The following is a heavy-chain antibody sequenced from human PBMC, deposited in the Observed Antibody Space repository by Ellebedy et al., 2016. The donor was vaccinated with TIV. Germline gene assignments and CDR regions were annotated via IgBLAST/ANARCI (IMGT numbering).Heavy chain of an antibody. CDR2: IVVGSGNT. V-gene: IGHV1-58*02. CDR3: AAVRIDYGDYRGAFDI. D-gene: IGHD4-17*01. J-gene: IGHJ3*02. Sequence: AASVKVSCKASGFTFTSSAMQWVRQARGQRLEWIGWIVVGSGNTNYAQKFQERVTITRDMSTSTAYMELSSLRSEDTAVYYCAAVRIDYGDYRGAFDIWGQGTMVTVSS. CDR1: GFTFTSSA.